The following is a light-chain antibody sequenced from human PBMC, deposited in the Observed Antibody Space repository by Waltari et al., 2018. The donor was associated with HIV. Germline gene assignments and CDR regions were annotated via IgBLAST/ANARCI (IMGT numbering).Light chain of an antibody. CDR3: QTWATGIQV. CDR1: SGHSSYA. Sequence: QLVLTQSPSASASLGASVKLTCTLSSGHSSYAIAWHQKQAEKGPRYLMKVNSDGSHNKGDGIPDRFSGSSSGAERYLTISSLQSEDDADYYCQTWATGIQVFGGGTKLTVL. CDR2: VNSDGSH. V-gene: IGLV4-69*01. J-gene: IGLJ3*02.